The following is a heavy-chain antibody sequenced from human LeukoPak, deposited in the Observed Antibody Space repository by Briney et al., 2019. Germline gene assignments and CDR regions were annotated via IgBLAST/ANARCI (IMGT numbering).Heavy chain of an antibody. D-gene: IGHD3-22*01. V-gene: IGHV2-5*02. CDR2: IYWDDDR. Sequence: GSGPTLVNPTQTLTLTCTFSGFSLNTRGVGVGWIRQPPGRALEWLALIYWDDDRRYSPSLKSRLTITKDTSRNQVALTMTNMDPVDTATYFCAHRKNYYDSSVFDNWGQGTLVTVSS. CDR3: AHRKNYYDSSVFDN. J-gene: IGHJ4*02. CDR1: GFSLNTRGVG.